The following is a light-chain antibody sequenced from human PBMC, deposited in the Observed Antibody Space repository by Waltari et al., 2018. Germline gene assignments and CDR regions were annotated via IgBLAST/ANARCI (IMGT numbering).Light chain of an antibody. CDR1: QSVRRT. Sequence: EIVLTQSPGTLSLSPGERATISCRARQSVRRTLAWYQQKPGQAPRLLIYDASSRATGIPDRFSGSSSGTYFSLIISRLEPEDFAVYYCQKYETLPGTFGQGTKVEIK. CDR3: QKYETLPGT. J-gene: IGKJ1*01. CDR2: DAS. V-gene: IGKV3-20*01.